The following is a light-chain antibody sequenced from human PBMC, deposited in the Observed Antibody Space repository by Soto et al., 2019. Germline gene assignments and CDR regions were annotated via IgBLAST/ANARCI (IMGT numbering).Light chain of an antibody. CDR3: QHYNNWPS. J-gene: IGKJ1*01. Sequence: ETVMTQSPATLSVSPGERATLSCRASQSVRSNLAWYQQKPGQAPRLLIYGASTRATGIPARFSGSGSGTEFTLTISSLQSEDFAVYYCQHYNNWPSFGQGTKVDIK. V-gene: IGKV3-15*01. CDR1: QSVRSN. CDR2: GAS.